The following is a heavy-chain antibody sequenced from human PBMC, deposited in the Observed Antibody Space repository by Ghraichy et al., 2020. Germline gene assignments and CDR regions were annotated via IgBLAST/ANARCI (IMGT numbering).Heavy chain of an antibody. CDR3: ATDRPGAARYRSRVYWYFDL. J-gene: IGHJ2*01. D-gene: IGHD1-26*01. Sequence: ASVKVSCKVSGYTLTELSMHWVRQAPGKGLEWMGGFDPEDGETIYAQKFQGRVTMTEDTSTDTAYMELSSLRSEDTAVYYCATDRPGAARYRSRVYWYFDLWGRGTLVTVSS. CDR2: FDPEDGET. CDR1: GYTLTELS. V-gene: IGHV1-24*01.